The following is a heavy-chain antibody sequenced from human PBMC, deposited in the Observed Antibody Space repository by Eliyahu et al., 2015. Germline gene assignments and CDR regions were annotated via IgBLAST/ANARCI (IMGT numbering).Heavy chain of an antibody. J-gene: IGHJ4*02. CDR2: IWYDGSKK. Sequence: QVQLVESGGGVVQPGRSLRVSCXTSGXPFXXXGXHWFRQAPGKGLEWVXMIWYDGSKKFYADSMKGRFTISRDTSKNTMYLQMNSLGAEDTAVYFCAREQSYGAYSPSPLDYWGQGTLVTVSS. CDR1: GXPFXXXG. CDR3: AREQSYGAYSPSPLDY. D-gene: IGHD4/OR15-4a*01. V-gene: IGHV3-33*01.